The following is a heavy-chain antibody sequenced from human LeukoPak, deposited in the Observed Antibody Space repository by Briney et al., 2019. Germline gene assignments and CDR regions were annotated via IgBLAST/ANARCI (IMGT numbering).Heavy chain of an antibody. D-gene: IGHD1/OR15-1a*01. V-gene: IGHV1-69*13. CDR3: ARPPVSGTLNDAFDI. J-gene: IGHJ3*02. Sequence: SVKVSCKVSGGPFSNYGLSWVRQAPGQGLEWMGGIIPIFPSTNYAQNFQGRVTITADESTSTVYMELSSLRTDDTAVYCCARPPVSGTLNDAFDIWGQGTVVTVSS. CDR1: GGPFSNYG. CDR2: IIPIFPST.